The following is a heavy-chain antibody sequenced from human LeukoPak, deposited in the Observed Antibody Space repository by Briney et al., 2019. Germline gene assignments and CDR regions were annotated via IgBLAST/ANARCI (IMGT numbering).Heavy chain of an antibody. CDR2: ISSNSENV. D-gene: IGHD4-23*01. CDR3: ARESDFNGNFDAFDI. V-gene: IGHV3-21*06. Sequence: GGSLRLSCAASGFTFSSYGMSWVRQAPGMGLEWVSYISSNSENVFYGDSVQGRFTISRDNAENSLFLQMNSLRAEDTAVYYCARESDFNGNFDAFDIWGQGTVVTVSS. J-gene: IGHJ3*02. CDR1: GFTFSSYG.